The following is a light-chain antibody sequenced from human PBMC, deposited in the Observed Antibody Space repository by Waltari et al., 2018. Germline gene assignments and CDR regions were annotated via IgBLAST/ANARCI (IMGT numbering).Light chain of an antibody. V-gene: IGKV2-30*01. CDR2: KVS. CDR3: MQGTHWPWT. Sequence: DVVMTQSPLSLPVTLGQAAFISCRSSQSLLYSDGKTYLSWFQQRPGKSPRRLIYKVSARDSGVPDRFGGSGSGTEFALHINRVEAEDVGVYYCMQGTHWPWTFGPGTKVEIK. J-gene: IGKJ1*01. CDR1: QSLLYSDGKTY.